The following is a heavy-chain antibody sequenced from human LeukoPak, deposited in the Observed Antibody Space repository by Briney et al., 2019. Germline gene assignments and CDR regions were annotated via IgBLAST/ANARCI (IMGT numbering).Heavy chain of an antibody. J-gene: IGHJ6*03. D-gene: IGHD3-16*01. V-gene: IGHV1-18*01. Sequence: ASVKVSCKASGYTFTSYGISWVRQAPGQGLEWMGWISAYNGNTNYAQKLQGRVTMTTDTSTSTAYMELRSLRSDDTAVYYCARGVNTYLWFGGDYMDVWGKGSTVTVSS. CDR1: GYTFTSYG. CDR3: ARGVNTYLWFGGDYMDV. CDR2: ISAYNGNT.